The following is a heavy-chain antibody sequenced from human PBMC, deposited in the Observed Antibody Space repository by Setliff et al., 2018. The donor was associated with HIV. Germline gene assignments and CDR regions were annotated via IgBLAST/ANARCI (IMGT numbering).Heavy chain of an antibody. CDR2: IYASGST. Sequence: SETLSLTCSVSGASSTASVNDFFWSWIRQPPGKGLEWLGYIYASGSTNCNPSLNSRVTISVDASKNQFSLKLNSVTAADTAVYYCAIGGRWYGEFNFWGQGTLVTVSS. D-gene: IGHD3-10*01. J-gene: IGHJ4*02. CDR3: AIGGRWYGEFNF. CDR1: GASSTASVNDFF. V-gene: IGHV4-4*09.